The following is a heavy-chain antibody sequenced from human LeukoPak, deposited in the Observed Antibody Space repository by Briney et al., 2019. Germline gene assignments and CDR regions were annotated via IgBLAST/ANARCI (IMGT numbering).Heavy chain of an antibody. CDR2: IYYSGST. D-gene: IGHD1-26*01. CDR3: ARETVGTPWVDY. J-gene: IGHJ4*02. Sequence: SETLSLTCTVSGGSISSSSYYWGWIRQPPGKGLEWIGSIYYSGSTYYNPSLKSRVTISVDTSKNQFSLKLSSVTAADTAVYYCARETVGTPWVDYWGQGTLVTVSS. CDR1: GGSISSSSYY. V-gene: IGHV4-39*07.